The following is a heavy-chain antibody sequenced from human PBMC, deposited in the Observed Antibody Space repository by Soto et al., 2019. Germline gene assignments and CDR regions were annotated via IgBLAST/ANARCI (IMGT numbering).Heavy chain of an antibody. Sequence: SETLSLTCTVSGGSINSYYWSWIRQPPGEGLEWIGYIYDSGSTNYNPSLKSRVTMSVDTSKNQFSLKLSSATAADTAVYYCARGQGHYQGMDVWGQGTTVTVSS. CDR2: IYDSGST. V-gene: IGHV4-59*01. CDR3: ARGQGHYQGMDV. CDR1: GGSINSYY. J-gene: IGHJ6*02.